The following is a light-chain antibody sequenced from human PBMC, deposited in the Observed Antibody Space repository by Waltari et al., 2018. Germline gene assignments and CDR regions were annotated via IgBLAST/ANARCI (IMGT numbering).Light chain of an antibody. CDR1: QSVSGN. CDR2: GAS. V-gene: IGKV3-15*01. Sequence: IVMTQSPATLSVSPGERVTLSCRASQSVSGNLARYQQKPGQAPRLLMYGASTRAAGFPTRFSGSGSGTVFTVTISSLQSEDFAVYYCQQYNDWPQTFGQGTKLETK. J-gene: IGKJ2*01. CDR3: QQYNDWPQT.